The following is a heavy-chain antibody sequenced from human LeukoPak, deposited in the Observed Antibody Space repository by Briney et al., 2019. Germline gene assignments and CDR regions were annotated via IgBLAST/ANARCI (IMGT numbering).Heavy chain of an antibody. V-gene: IGHV3-20*04. Sequence: GGSLRLSCAASRFTFDDYGMSWVRQAPGKGLEWVSGINWKGGSTGYADSVKGRFTIFRDNAKNSLYLQMNSLRAEDTAVYYCARVLSGRGSLYDYYYYMDVWGKGTTVTISS. CDR2: INWKGGST. J-gene: IGHJ6*03. D-gene: IGHD3-10*01. CDR3: ARVLSGRGSLYDYYYYMDV. CDR1: RFTFDDYG.